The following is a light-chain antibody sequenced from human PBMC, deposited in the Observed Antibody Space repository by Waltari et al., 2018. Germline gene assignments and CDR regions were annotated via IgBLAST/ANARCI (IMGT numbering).Light chain of an antibody. CDR2: EDS. CDR3: GTWDSSLSGAV. V-gene: IGLV1-51*02. J-gene: IGLJ7*01. Sequence: QSVLTQPPYVSAAPGQRVTIPGSGGSSNIGNNYVSWYRQFPGTAPTLLIYEDSERPSGIPGRFSGSKSGTSATLDITGLQAGDEADYYCGTWDSSLSGAVFGGGTHLTVL. CDR1: SSNIGNNY.